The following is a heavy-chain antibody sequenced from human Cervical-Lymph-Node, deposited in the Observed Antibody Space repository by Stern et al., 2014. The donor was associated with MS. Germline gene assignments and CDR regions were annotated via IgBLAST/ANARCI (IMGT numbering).Heavy chain of an antibody. J-gene: IGHJ4*02. CDR2: LYYLGNT. D-gene: IGHD4-17*01. Sequence: QVQLKESGPGLVTPSQTVSLTCNVSGGSINSGGYYWIRVPQQPRNGLVWIRYLYYLGNTYYNPTLKSRVTISVDTSKNQFSLRLSSVSAADTAVYYCARVVSYGDHDYFDYWGPGTLVTVSS. V-gene: IGHV4-31*03. CDR1: GGSINSGGYY. CDR3: ARVVSYGDHDYFDY.